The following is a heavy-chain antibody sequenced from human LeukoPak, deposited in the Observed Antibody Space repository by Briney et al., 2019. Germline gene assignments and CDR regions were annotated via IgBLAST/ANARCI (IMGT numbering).Heavy chain of an antibody. Sequence: GGSLRLSCAASGFIDSSNYMAWVRQTPEKGLEWISIIYSDGNTYYADSVKGRFTISRDNSKNTLYLQMNSLRAEDTAVYYCAKDTSSSGWFAFDIWGQGTMVTVSS. D-gene: IGHD6-19*01. CDR3: AKDTSSSGWFAFDI. V-gene: IGHV3-53*01. CDR1: GFIDSSNY. J-gene: IGHJ3*02. CDR2: IYSDGNT.